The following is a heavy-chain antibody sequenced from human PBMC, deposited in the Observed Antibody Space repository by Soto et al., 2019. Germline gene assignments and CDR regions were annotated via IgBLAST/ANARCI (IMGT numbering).Heavy chain of an antibody. J-gene: IGHJ4*02. D-gene: IGHD6-13*01. V-gene: IGHV6-1*01. CDR2: TYYRSKWYN. CDR3: ARGPYSSSWWGHFDY. CDR1: GDSVSSNTPA. Sequence: QPLSITSAISGDSVSSNTPACNCIRPSPSRGLEWLGRTYYRSKWYNDYAASVKSRIPINPATSKSPFSLQLNSVTHEDTAVYYCARGPYSSSWWGHFDYWGQGTLVTVSS.